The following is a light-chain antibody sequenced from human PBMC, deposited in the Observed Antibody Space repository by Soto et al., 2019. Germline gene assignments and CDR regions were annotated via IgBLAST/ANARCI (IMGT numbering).Light chain of an antibody. Sequence: EIVLTQSPGTLYLSPGERATLSCRASQRVSSTYLAWYQQKPVQAPRLLIDGAPSRATFIPGKFTGSGSGTNFTLKIRTLEHEDFAVYYCPQYVRYPSTFGKETKVHIK. CDR2: GAP. CDR3: PQYVRYPST. V-gene: IGKV3-20*01. CDR1: QRVSSTY. J-gene: IGKJ1*01.